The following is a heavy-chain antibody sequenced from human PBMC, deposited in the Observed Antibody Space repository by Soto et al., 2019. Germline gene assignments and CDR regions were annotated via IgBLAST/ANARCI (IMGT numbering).Heavy chain of an antibody. D-gene: IGHD7-27*01. V-gene: IGHV5-51*01. CDR3: ASRGRTGDYYYGMVV. J-gene: IGHJ6*02. CDR2: IYPGDSDT. Sequence: GESLKISCKGSGYSFTSYWIGWVRQMPGKGLEWMGIIYPGDSDTRYSPSFQGQVTISAEKSISTAYLQWSSLKASDTAMYYCASRGRTGDYYYGMVVWGQGTTVTVSS. CDR1: GYSFTSYW.